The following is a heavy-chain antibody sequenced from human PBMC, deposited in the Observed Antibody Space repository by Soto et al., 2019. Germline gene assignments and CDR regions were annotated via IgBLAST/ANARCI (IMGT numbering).Heavy chain of an antibody. CDR3: ARQTTVTARGVAGRDY. J-gene: IGHJ4*02. V-gene: IGHV5-51*01. CDR2: IYPGDSDT. D-gene: IGHD4-4*01. CDR1: GYSFTSYW. Sequence: GESLKISCKGSGYSFTSYWIGWVRQMPGKGLEWMGIIYPGDSDTRYSPSFQGQVTISADKSISTAYLQWSSLKASDTAMYYCARQTTVTARGVAGRDYWGQGTLVTVSS.